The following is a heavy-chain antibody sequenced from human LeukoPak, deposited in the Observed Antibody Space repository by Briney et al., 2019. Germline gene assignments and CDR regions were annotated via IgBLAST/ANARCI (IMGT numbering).Heavy chain of an antibody. CDR2: MNPHTGNT. CDR1: GYSFTSYD. Sequence: ASVKVSCKTSGYSFTSYDINWVRQATGQGLEWMGWMNPHTGNTGYAQKFQGRVTMTRDTSISTAYMQLSSLRSEDTAVYYCAREVSGSYFGWGQGTLVTVSS. J-gene: IGHJ4*02. CDR3: AREVSGSYFG. D-gene: IGHD1-26*01. V-gene: IGHV1-8*01.